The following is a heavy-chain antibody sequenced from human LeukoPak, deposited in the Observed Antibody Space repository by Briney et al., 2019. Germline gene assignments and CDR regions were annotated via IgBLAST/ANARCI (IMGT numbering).Heavy chain of an antibody. V-gene: IGHV1-18*01. D-gene: IGHD4-17*01. CDR1: GYTFTSYG. CDR2: ISAYNGNT. CDR3: ASGPSTVTTSDYYYGMDV. J-gene: IGHJ6*02. Sequence: GASVKVSCKASGYTFTSYGISWVRQAPGQGLEWMGWISAYNGNTNYAQKLQGRVTMTTDTSTSTAYMELRSLRSDDTAVYYCASGPSTVTTSDYYYGMDVWGQGTTVTVSS.